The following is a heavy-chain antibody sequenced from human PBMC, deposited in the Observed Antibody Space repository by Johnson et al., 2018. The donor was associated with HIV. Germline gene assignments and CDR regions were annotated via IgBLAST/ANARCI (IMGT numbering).Heavy chain of an antibody. Sequence: QVQLVESGGGLIHPGGSLRLSCVASGFTVSDNYMSWIRQAPGKGLEWVSYISSSGSTIYYADSVKGRFTISRDNAKNSLCLQMNSRRAEDTAGYYCARAGSSSAFDIWGQGTLVTVSS. CDR3: ARAGSSSAFDI. J-gene: IGHJ3*02. V-gene: IGHV3-11*04. D-gene: IGHD1-26*01. CDR2: ISSSGSTI. CDR1: GFTVSDNY.